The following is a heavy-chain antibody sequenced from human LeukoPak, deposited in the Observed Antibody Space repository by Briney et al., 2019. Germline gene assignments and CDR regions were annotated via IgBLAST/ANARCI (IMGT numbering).Heavy chain of an antibody. CDR1: GYTFTSYD. D-gene: IGHD5-12*01. Sequence: SVKVSCKASGYTFTSYDISWVRQAPGQGLEWMGRIIPILGIANYAQKFQGRVTITADKSTSTAYMELSSLRSEDTAVYYCARSNGDGYHAFDIWGQGTMVTVSS. V-gene: IGHV1-69*04. J-gene: IGHJ3*02. CDR2: IIPILGIA. CDR3: ARSNGDGYHAFDI.